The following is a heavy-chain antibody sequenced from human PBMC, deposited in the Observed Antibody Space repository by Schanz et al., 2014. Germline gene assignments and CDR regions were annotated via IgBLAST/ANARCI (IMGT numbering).Heavy chain of an antibody. J-gene: IGHJ4*02. V-gene: IGHV3-23*01. CDR3: ARGLIAAAGGAFDY. Sequence: EVQLLESGGGLVQPGGSLRLSCAASGFTFGDYAMTWVRQAPGKGLEWVSAINTGVNTYYADSVRGCFTMSRDNSKNTLYLQMNSLRAGDAAVYYCARGLIAAAGGAFDYWGQGTLVAVSA. CDR2: INTGVNT. D-gene: IGHD6-13*01. CDR1: GFTFGDYA.